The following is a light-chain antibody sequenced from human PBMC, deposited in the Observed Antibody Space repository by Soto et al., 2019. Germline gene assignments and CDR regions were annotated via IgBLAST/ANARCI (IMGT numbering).Light chain of an antibody. Sequence: QSALTQPPSASGSPGQSVTISCTGTRSDVGGYNYVSWYQQHPGKAPKLIVYEVSKRPSGVPDRFSGSKSGNTASLTVSGLQAEDEADYYCSPYAGSNNFPYVFGTGTKVTVL. CDR3: SPYAGSNNFPYV. V-gene: IGLV2-8*01. CDR2: EVS. CDR1: RSDVGGYNY. J-gene: IGLJ1*01.